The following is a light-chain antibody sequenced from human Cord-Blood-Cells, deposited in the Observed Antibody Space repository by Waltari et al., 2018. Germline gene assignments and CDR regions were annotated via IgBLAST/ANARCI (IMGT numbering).Light chain of an antibody. Sequence: EIVLTQSPATLSLSPGERATLPCRASQSVSSYLAWYHQKPGQAPSLLIYDASNRATGTPARFSGSGSGTDFTLTISSLEPEDFAVYYCQQRSNWPPLTFGGGTKVEIK. CDR3: QQRSNWPPLT. V-gene: IGKV3-11*01. CDR1: QSVSSY. CDR2: DAS. J-gene: IGKJ4*01.